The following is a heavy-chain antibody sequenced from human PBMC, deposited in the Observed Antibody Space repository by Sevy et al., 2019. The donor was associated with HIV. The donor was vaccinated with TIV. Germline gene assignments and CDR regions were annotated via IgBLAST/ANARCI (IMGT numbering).Heavy chain of an antibody. Sequence: SETLSLTCAVSGYSISSGYYWGWIRQPPGKGLEWIGSIYHSGSTYYNPSLKSRVTISVDRTKNQFSLKLTSVTAADTAVYYCARRNDFDIWGQGTMVTVSS. J-gene: IGHJ3*02. CDR1: GYSISSGYY. CDR2: IYHSGST. V-gene: IGHV4-38-2*01. CDR3: ARRNDFDI.